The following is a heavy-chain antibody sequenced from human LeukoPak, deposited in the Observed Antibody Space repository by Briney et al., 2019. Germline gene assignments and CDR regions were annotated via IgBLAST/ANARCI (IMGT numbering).Heavy chain of an antibody. J-gene: IGHJ4*02. CDR3: ARGTTGTTWFDY. Sequence: ASVKVSCKASGYTFTSYDINWVRQATGQGLEWMGWMNPNSGNTGYAQKFQGRVTMTRNTSISTAYMELSSLRSEDTAVYYCARGTTGTTWFDYWGQGTLVTVSS. D-gene: IGHD1-1*01. V-gene: IGHV1-8*01. CDR2: MNPNSGNT. CDR1: GYTFTSYD.